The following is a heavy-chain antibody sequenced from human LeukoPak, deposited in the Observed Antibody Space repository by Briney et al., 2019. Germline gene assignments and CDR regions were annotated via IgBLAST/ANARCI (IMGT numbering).Heavy chain of an antibody. D-gene: IGHD2-15*01. CDR2: INHSGST. Sequence: PSETLSLTCAVYGGSFSGYYWSWIRQPPGKGLEWIGEINHSGSTNYNPPLKSRVTISVDTSKNQFSLKLSSVTAADTAVYYCTVGDVVVVAASRPGYYYGMDVWGQGTTVTVSS. CDR1: GGSFSGYY. CDR3: TVGDVVVVAASRPGYYYGMDV. V-gene: IGHV4-34*01. J-gene: IGHJ6*02.